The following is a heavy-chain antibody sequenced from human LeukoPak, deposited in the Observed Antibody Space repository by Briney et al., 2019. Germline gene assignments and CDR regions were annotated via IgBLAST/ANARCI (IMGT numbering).Heavy chain of an antibody. J-gene: IGHJ4*02. CDR3: ARSRGPIAVAGPIDY. Sequence: SETLSLTCTVSGGSISSYYWSWIRQPPGKGLEWIGYIYYSGSTNYNPSLKSRVTISVDASKNQFSLKLSSVTAADTAVYYCARSRGPIAVAGPIDYWGQGTLVTVSS. V-gene: IGHV4-59*01. CDR1: GGSISSYY. D-gene: IGHD6-19*01. CDR2: IYYSGST.